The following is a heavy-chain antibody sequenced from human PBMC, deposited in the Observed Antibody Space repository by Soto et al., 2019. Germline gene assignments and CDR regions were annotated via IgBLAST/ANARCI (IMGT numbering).Heavy chain of an antibody. Sequence: GESLKISCKGSEYIFTNYWIAWVRQTPGKDLGWIGNIYPGASNVKYSPSFQGQVTLSVDKSINTAYLQWGSLKASDTAVYYCARHGKDYSKSQGGYTWFDPWGQGTPVTVSS. CDR1: EYIFTNYW. CDR2: IYPGASNV. CDR3: ARHGKDYSKSQGGYTWFDP. V-gene: IGHV5-51*01. J-gene: IGHJ5*02. D-gene: IGHD6-13*01.